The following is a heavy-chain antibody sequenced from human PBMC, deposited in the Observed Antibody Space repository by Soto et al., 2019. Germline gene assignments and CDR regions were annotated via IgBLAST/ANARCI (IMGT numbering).Heavy chain of an antibody. D-gene: IGHD3-3*01. CDR1: GGSFSGYY. CDR2: INHSGST. V-gene: IGHV4-34*01. Sequence: SETLSLTCAVYGGSFSGYYWSWIRQPPGKGLEWIGEINHSGSTNYNPSLKSRVTISVDTSKNQFSLKLSSVTAADTAVYYCARDDFWSGPPGDAFDIWGQGTMVTVSS. J-gene: IGHJ3*02. CDR3: ARDDFWSGPPGDAFDI.